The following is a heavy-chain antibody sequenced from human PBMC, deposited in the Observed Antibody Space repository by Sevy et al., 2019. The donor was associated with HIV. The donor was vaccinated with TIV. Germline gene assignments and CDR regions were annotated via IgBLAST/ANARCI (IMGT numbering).Heavy chain of an antibody. Sequence: ASVKVSCKASGYTFTTYEINWVRQATGQGLEWMGWMNPNSGDTGYAHKFQGRVTMTRNTSISTASMELSSLRSEDTAVYYCARVYASSGGGNGMEVWGQGTTVTVSS. CDR3: ARVYASSGGGNGMEV. V-gene: IGHV1-8*01. D-gene: IGHD2-2*01. J-gene: IGHJ6*02. CDR1: GYTFTTYE. CDR2: MNPNSGDT.